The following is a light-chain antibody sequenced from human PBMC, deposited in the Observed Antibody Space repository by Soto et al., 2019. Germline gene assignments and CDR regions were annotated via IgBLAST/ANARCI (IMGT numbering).Light chain of an antibody. Sequence: DIPMTQSPSSLSASVGDRVTITCRTSQSISSYLNWYQQKPGKAPKLLIYAASILQSGVPSRFSGSGSGTDFTLIISSLQPEDFATYYCQQSYVTGTFGQGTKVEIK. J-gene: IGKJ1*01. CDR2: AAS. CDR1: QSISSY. CDR3: QQSYVTGT. V-gene: IGKV1-39*01.